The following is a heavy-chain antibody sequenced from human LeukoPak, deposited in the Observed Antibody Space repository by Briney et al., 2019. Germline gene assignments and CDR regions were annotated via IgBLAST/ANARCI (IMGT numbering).Heavy chain of an antibody. CDR3: ARSGSGYLRYYFDY. Sequence: SETLSLTCTVSGYSISSGYYWGWIRQPPGKGLEWIGSIYHSGSTYYNPSLKSRVTISVDASKNQFSLKLSSVTAADTAVYYCARSGSGYLRYYFDYWGQGTLVTVSS. J-gene: IGHJ4*02. V-gene: IGHV4-38-2*02. CDR1: GYSISSGYY. D-gene: IGHD5-12*01. CDR2: IYHSGST.